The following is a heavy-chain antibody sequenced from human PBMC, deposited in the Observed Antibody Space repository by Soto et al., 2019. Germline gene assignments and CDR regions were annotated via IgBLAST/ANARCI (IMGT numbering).Heavy chain of an antibody. CDR2: IGTTGDT. CDR3: ARGVVGAGPFDS. CDR1: GFTFSRYD. Sequence: EVQLVESGGGLVQPGGSLRLSCEASGFTFSRYDMHWVRQATGKGLEWVSSIGTTGDTYYPGSVKGRFTISRENAGNSFYLQMNSLRAGDTAVYYSARGVVGAGPFDSWGQGTLVTVSS. V-gene: IGHV3-13*01. J-gene: IGHJ4*02. D-gene: IGHD3-10*01.